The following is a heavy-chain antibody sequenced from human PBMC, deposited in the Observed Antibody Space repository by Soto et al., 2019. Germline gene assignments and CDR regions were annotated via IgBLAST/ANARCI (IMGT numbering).Heavy chain of an antibody. V-gene: IGHV3-9*01. D-gene: IGHD2-15*01. CDR3: AKGGSHGYFSGGSCPTPSAFDI. J-gene: IGHJ3*02. CDR1: GFTFDDYA. Sequence: GGSLRLSCAASGFTFDDYAMHWVRRAPGKGLEWVSGISWNSGSIGYADSVKGRFTISRDNAKNSLYLQMNSLRAEDTALYYCAKGGSHGYFSGGSCPTPSAFDIWGQRTMVTGSS. CDR2: ISWNSGSI.